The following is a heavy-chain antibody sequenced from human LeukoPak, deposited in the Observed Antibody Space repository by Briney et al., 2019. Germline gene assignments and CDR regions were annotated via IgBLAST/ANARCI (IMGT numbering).Heavy chain of an antibody. J-gene: IGHJ3*02. V-gene: IGHV3-74*01. CDR3: ARQDIPQALYGFDI. CDR2: LNENGIT. D-gene: IGHD2-15*01. CDR1: GFTFSSYK. Sequence: GGSLRLSCAASGFTFSSYKMYWVRQAPGKGPVWVSRLNENGITNYADSVKGRFAISSDNAKSTLFLQMNSLRVDDTAVYYCARQDIPQALYGFDIWGQGTMVTVSS.